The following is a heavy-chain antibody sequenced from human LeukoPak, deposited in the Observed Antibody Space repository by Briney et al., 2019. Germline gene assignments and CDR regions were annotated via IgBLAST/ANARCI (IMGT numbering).Heavy chain of an antibody. Sequence: SETLSLTCAVYGVSFSGYYWSWIRQPPGKGLEWIGEINHSGSTNYNPSLKSRVTISVDPSKNQFSLKLSSVTAADTAVYYCALSEWLVRDAFDIWGQGTMVTVSS. CDR2: INHSGST. D-gene: IGHD6-19*01. CDR3: ALSEWLVRDAFDI. V-gene: IGHV4-34*01. CDR1: GVSFSGYY. J-gene: IGHJ3*02.